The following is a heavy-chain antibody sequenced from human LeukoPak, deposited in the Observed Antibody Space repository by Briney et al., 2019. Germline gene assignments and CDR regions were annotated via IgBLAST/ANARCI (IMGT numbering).Heavy chain of an antibody. J-gene: IGHJ4*02. D-gene: IGHD4-23*01. CDR2: MHNSGST. V-gene: IGHV4-61*01. CDR1: GGSVSSGTNY. Sequence: PSETLSLTCTVSGGSVSSGTNYWSWIRQPPGKGLEWIGYMHNSGSTSYNPSLKSRVTISLDTSKNQFSLKLSSVTAADTAVYYCARLDYGGNYLDYWGQGTLVTVSS. CDR3: ARLDYGGNYLDY.